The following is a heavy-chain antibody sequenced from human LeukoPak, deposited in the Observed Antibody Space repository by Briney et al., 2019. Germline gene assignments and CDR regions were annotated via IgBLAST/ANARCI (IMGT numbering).Heavy chain of an antibody. J-gene: IGHJ4*02. CDR3: ARDGSGYDYGFDY. D-gene: IGHD5-12*01. CDR2: IYYSGST. CDR1: GGSISSYY. V-gene: IGHV4-59*01. Sequence: SETLSLTCTVSGGSISSYYWSWIRQPPGKGLEWIGYIYYSGSTYHNPSLKSRVTISVDTSKNQFSLKLSSVTAADTAVYYCARDGSGYDYGFDYWGQGTLVTVSS.